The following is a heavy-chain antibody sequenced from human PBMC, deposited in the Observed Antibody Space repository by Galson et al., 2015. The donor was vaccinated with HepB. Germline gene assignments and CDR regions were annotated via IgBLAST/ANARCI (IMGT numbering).Heavy chain of an antibody. D-gene: IGHD2-2*01. CDR3: ARAYCISASCPNWLDP. CDR1: GDSVSSNSAA. V-gene: IGHV6-1*01. J-gene: IGHJ5*02. Sequence: CAISGDSVSSNSAAWNWIRQSPSRGLEWLGRTYYRSKWYNDYAVSVKSRIAINPDTSKNQFSLHLNSVTPEDSAVYYCARAYCISASCPNWLDPWGQGTLVTVSS. CDR2: TYYRSKWYN.